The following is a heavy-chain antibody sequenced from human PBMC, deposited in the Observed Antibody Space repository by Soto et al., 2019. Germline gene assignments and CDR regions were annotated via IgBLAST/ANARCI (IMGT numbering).Heavy chain of an antibody. CDR3: ARLAPD. Sequence: EVQLVESGGGLVQPGGSLRLSCAASGFTFSDHNMGWVRQAPGKGLEWVGRTRNKANSYTTEYAASVKGRFTISRDDSKKSLYLQMNSLKTEDTAMYYCARLAPDWGQGTLVTVSS. J-gene: IGHJ4*02. CDR2: TRNKANSYTT. CDR1: GFTFSDHN. V-gene: IGHV3-72*01.